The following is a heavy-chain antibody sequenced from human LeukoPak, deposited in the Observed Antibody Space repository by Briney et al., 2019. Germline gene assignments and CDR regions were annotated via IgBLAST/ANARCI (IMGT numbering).Heavy chain of an antibody. Sequence: ASVKVSCKASGYTFTGYGISWVRQAPGQGLEWMGWISTYNGNTNYAQKFQGRITMTTMTTDTSTTTAYMELRSLRSDDTAVYYCARDCSSTSCFTFVGFDYWGQGSLVTVSS. V-gene: IGHV1-18*01. CDR1: GYTFTGYG. CDR2: ISTYNGNT. J-gene: IGHJ4*02. D-gene: IGHD2-2*02. CDR3: ARDCSSTSCFTFVGFDY.